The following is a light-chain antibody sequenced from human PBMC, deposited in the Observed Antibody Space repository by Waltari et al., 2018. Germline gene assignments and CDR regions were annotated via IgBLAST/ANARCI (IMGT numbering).Light chain of an antibody. CDR1: RDIANN. CDR3: QQGYDFPCT. V-gene: IGKV1-17*01. CDR2: RAS. Sequence: DIQMTQSPSSLSAPMGEPFRCPFRRSRDIANNLNWYQQQSGKDPKRLIHRASSLQSGVPSRFSVSGSGTDFSLTISSLQPEDFATYYCQQGYDFPCTFGRGTKVEIK. J-gene: IGKJ4*01.